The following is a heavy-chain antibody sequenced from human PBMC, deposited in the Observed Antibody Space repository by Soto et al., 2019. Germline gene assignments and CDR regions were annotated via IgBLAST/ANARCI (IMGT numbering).Heavy chain of an antibody. CDR3: VSINAGGWYYFDY. J-gene: IGHJ4*02. V-gene: IGHV4-39*02. CDR1: GGSIDNSTYY. CDR2: VYYSGSS. Sequence: SETLSLTCAVSGGSIDNSTYYWGWIRQPPGKGLEWIGSVYYSGSSYYSPSLKSRVTMSVDSSKNHLSLILDSVTAADTAVYYCVSINAGGWYYFDYWGQGILVTVSS. D-gene: IGHD6-19*01.